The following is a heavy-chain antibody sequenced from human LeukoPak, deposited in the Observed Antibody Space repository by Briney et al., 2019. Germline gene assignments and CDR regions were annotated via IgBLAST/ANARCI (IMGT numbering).Heavy chain of an antibody. CDR3: AGYYDSSGYFG. D-gene: IGHD3-22*01. Sequence: ASVTVSCMASGGTFSSYTISWVRQAPGQGLEWMGRIIPILGIANYSQKFQGRVTITAEKSTSTAYMELSSLRSEDTAVYYCAGYYDSSGYFGWGQGTLVTVSS. CDR1: GGTFSSYT. J-gene: IGHJ4*02. CDR2: IIPILGIA. V-gene: IGHV1-69*02.